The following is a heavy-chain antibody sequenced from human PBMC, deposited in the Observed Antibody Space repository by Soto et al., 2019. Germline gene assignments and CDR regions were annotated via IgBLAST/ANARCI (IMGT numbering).Heavy chain of an antibody. V-gene: IGHV1-8*01. Sequence: ASVKVSCKASGYTFTSYDINWVRQATGQGLEWMGRMNPNSGDTGLAQKFQGRITMTRNTSITTAYMELSSLRSEDTAVYYCARDGSKIDGYGVQLGHWGQGTVVTVSS. CDR1: GYTFTSYD. CDR3: ARDGSKIDGYGVQLGH. D-gene: IGHD4-17*01. J-gene: IGHJ4*02. CDR2: MNPNSGDT.